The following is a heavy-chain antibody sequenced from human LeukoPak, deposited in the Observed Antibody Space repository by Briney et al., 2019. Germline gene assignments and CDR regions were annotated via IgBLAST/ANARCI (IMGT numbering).Heavy chain of an antibody. D-gene: IGHD3-3*01. CDR2: IYYSGST. CDR1: GGSISSYY. J-gene: IGHJ4*02. Sequence: SETLSLTCTVSGGSISSYYWSWIRQPPGKGLEWIGYIYYSGSTNYNPSLKSRVTISVDTSKNQFSLKLSSVTAADTAVYYCARGLGTIFGVVIHYFDYWGQGTLVTVSS. V-gene: IGHV4-59*12. CDR3: ARGLGTIFGVVIHYFDY.